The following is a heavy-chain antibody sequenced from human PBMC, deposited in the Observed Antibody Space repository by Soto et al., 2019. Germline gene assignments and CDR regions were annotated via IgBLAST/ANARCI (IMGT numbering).Heavy chain of an antibody. D-gene: IGHD1-1*01. Sequence: QLQLQESGPGLVKPSETLSLTCTVSGGAINTASYYWGWFRQTPGKGLEWIASLYYSGDTYYNPSLKSRVIISPGMSKSQFSLKLNSVTAADTAVYFCGALVATGTARGWLAPRGQGTLVTVTS. CDR2: LYYSGDT. CDR3: GALVATGTARGWLAP. CDR1: GGAINTASYY. V-gene: IGHV4-39*01. J-gene: IGHJ5*02.